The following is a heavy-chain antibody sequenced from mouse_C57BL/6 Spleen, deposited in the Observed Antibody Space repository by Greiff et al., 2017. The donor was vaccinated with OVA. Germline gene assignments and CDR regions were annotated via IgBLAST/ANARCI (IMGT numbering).Heavy chain of an antibody. J-gene: IGHJ2*01. CDR1: GYTFTDYY. CDR2: INPNNGGT. Sequence: VQLQQSGPELVKPGASVKISCKASGYTFTDYYMNWVKQSHGKSLEWIGDINPNNGGTSYNQKFKGKATLTVDKSSSTAYMELRSLTSEDSAVYYCATAGLTGTDYWGQGTTLTVSS. CDR3: ATAGLTGTDY. V-gene: IGHV1-26*01. D-gene: IGHD4-1*01.